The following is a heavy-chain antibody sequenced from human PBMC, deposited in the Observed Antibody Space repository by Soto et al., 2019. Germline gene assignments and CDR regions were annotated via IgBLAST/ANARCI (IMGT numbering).Heavy chain of an antibody. Sequence: XSVKVSCKASVYTFTSYYMHWVRQAPGQGLEWMGIINPSGGSTSYAQKFQGRVTMTRDTSTSTVYMELSSLRSEDTAVYYCARDKPAATSSGMFDYWGQGTLVTVSS. V-gene: IGHV1-46*01. CDR3: ARDKPAATSSGMFDY. D-gene: IGHD2-2*01. J-gene: IGHJ4*02. CDR2: INPSGGST. CDR1: VYTFTSYY.